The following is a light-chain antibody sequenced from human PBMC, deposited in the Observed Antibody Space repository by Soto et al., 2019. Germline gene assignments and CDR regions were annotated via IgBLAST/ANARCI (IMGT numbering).Light chain of an antibody. Sequence: EIVMTQSPLSLSVTPGEPAAISCRSSESLLHSDGYNFLDWYLQKPEQSPQLLISLGSHRPSGVPDRFSGSGSATDFTLKISRVEAEDVGVYYCMQTLQTGYTFGQGTKLEI. CDR3: MQTLQTGYT. J-gene: IGKJ2*01. CDR1: ESLLHSDGYNF. V-gene: IGKV2-28*01. CDR2: LGS.